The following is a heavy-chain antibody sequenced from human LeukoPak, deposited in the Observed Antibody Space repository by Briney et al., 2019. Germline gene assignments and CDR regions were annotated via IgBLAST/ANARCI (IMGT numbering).Heavy chain of an antibody. J-gene: IGHJ5*02. CDR3: ARSITIFGVVIMAWFDP. Sequence: GESLQISCKGSGYSFTSYWIGWVRQMPGKGLEWMGIIYPGDSDTRYSPSFQGQVTISADKSISTAYLQWSSLKASDTAMYYCARSITIFGVVIMAWFDPWGQGTLVTVSS. D-gene: IGHD3-3*01. CDR1: GYSFTSYW. CDR2: IYPGDSDT. V-gene: IGHV5-51*01.